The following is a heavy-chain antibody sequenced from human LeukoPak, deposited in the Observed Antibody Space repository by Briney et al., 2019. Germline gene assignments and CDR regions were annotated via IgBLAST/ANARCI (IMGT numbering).Heavy chain of an antibody. CDR2: ITGSGDGT. CDR1: GFTFSTYA. CDR3: ARDDLYSSSWSSFYYYYYYMDV. Sequence: GGSLRLSCAASGFTFSTYAMTWVRQAPGKGLEWVSSITGSGDGTSAADSVKGRFSISRDNSKNTLYLQMNSLRAEDTAVYYCARDDLYSSSWSSFYYYYYYMDVWGKGTTVTVSS. J-gene: IGHJ6*03. V-gene: IGHV3-23*01. D-gene: IGHD6-13*01.